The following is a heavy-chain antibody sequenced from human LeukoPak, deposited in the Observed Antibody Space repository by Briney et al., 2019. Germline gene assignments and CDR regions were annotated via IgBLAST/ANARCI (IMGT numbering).Heavy chain of an antibody. J-gene: IGHJ6*02. Sequence: GGSLSLSCAVSGFSFSSYARSWVRQAPGMGLEWVSSISGSGEITYYADSVKGRFTIFRGNVKKALYLPMTSLRAADTAVYNCATSPSSTGGGVDVWGQGTTVTVSS. CDR2: ISGSGEIT. V-gene: IGHV3-23*01. D-gene: IGHD4-23*01. CDR3: ATSPSSTGGGVDV. CDR1: GFSFSSYA.